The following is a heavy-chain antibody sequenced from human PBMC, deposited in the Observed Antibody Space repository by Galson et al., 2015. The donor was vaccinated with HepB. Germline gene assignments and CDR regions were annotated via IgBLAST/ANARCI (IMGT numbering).Heavy chain of an antibody. V-gene: IGHV1-18*01. J-gene: IGHJ4*02. Sequence: SVKVSCKASGYTFTSYGITWVRQAPGQGLEWMGWISAYNGNTNYAQKLQGRVTMTTDTSTSTGYMELRSLRSDDTAVFYCARAGKYSGKNYFDYWGQGTLVTVSS. CDR2: ISAYNGNT. CDR3: ARAGKYSGKNYFDY. D-gene: IGHD1-26*01. CDR1: GYTFTSYG.